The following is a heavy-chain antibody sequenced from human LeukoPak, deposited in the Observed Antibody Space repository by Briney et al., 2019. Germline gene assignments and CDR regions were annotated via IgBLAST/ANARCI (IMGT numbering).Heavy chain of an antibody. Sequence: SETLSLTCTVSGCSISSGYYWGWIRQPPGKGLEWIGSIYHSGSTYYNPSLKSRVTISVDTSKNQFSLKLSSVTAADTAVYYCAIIYGSGRTDYWGRGTLVTVSS. D-gene: IGHD3-10*01. CDR1: GCSISSGYY. V-gene: IGHV4-38-2*02. CDR2: IYHSGST. J-gene: IGHJ4*02. CDR3: AIIYGSGRTDY.